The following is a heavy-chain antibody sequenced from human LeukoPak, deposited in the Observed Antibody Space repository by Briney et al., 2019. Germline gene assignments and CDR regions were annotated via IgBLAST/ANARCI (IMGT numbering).Heavy chain of an antibody. CDR3: ARLGYRYYYGMDV. CDR2: ISSSSSYI. Sequence: PGGSLRLSCAASGFTFSSYSMNWVRQAPGKGLEWVSSISSSSSYIYYVDSVKGRFTISRDNAKNSLYLQMNSLRAEDTAVYYCARLGYRYYYGMDVWGQGTTVTVSS. D-gene: IGHD2-15*01. CDR1: GFTFSSYS. J-gene: IGHJ6*02. V-gene: IGHV3-21*01.